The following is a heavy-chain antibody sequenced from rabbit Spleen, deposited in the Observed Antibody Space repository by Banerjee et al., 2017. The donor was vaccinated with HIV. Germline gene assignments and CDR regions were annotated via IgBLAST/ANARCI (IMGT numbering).Heavy chain of an antibody. D-gene: IGHD1-1*01. Sequence: QEQLEESGGGLVQPEGSLTLTCTASGFSFSSSYYMCWVRQAPGKGLEWIACIYTSSSGSTYYASWAKGRFSISKTSSTTVTLRMTSLTAADRATYFCARDLVGVIGWNFYLWGPGTLVTVS. CDR2: IYTSSSGST. J-gene: IGHJ4*01. CDR1: GFSFSSSYY. V-gene: IGHV1S45*01. CDR3: ARDLVGVIGWNFYL.